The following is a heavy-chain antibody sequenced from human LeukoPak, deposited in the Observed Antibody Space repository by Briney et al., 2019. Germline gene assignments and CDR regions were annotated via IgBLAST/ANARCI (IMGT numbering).Heavy chain of an antibody. V-gene: IGHV3-23*01. CDR1: GFTFSNNP. CDR2: ISGSGGNT. D-gene: IGHD1-1*01. Sequence: GGSLRLSCVGSGFTFSNNPLSWVRQAPGKGLGWVSAISGSGGNTYYADSVRGRFTISRDNSKNTLFLQMNTLRADDTAVYYCATTKQARRYFDYWGQGTLVTVSS. CDR3: ATTKQARRYFDY. J-gene: IGHJ4*02.